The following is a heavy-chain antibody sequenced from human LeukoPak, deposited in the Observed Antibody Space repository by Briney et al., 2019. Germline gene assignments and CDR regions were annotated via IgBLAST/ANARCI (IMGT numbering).Heavy chain of an antibody. Sequence: SETLSLTCTVSGYSISGSSYYWGWVRQPPGKGLEWIGIIYYSGSSYYNPSLESRVTISVDTSKNQFSLNVRFVTAADTAVYYCARDSDHGEYFSRWGQGTLVTVSS. CDR1: GYSISGSSYY. V-gene: IGHV4-39*07. J-gene: IGHJ4*02. CDR2: IYYSGSS. CDR3: ARDSDHGEYFSR. D-gene: IGHD4-17*01.